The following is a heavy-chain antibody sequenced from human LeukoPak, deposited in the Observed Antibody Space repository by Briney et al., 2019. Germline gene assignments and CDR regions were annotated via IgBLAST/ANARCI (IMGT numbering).Heavy chain of an antibody. D-gene: IGHD3-9*01. CDR2: IWFVGSNK. V-gene: IGHV3-33*01. CDR1: GFTFSSYG. Sequence: GGSLRLSCAAPGFTFSSYGMHWVRQAPGKGLEWVAVIWFVGSNKYYADSVKGRFTISRDNSKNTLYLQMNSLRAEDTAVYYCARGDYDILTGSFDYWGQGTLVTVSS. CDR3: ARGDYDILTGSFDY. J-gene: IGHJ4*02.